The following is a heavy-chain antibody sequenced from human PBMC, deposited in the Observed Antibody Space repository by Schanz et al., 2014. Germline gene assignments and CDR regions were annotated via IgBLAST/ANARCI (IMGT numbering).Heavy chain of an antibody. Sequence: EVHLVESGGGLVQPGGSLRLSCAASGFTFSSHWMHWVRQDPGKGLVWVARINSVGSNTDYADSVTGRFTISRDNAKNTLYLQMNTLRAEDTAVYYCARGGPAYYFDDWGQGTLVTVSS. CDR1: GFTFSSHW. CDR3: ARGGPAYYFDD. J-gene: IGHJ4*02. V-gene: IGHV3-74*02. CDR2: INSVGSNT.